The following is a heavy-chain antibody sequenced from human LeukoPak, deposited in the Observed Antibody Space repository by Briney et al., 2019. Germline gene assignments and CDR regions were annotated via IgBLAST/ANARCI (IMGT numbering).Heavy chain of an antibody. CDR3: AKDLSGSPLDNNDY. D-gene: IGHD1-26*01. J-gene: IGHJ4*02. CDR1: GGSISSGDYY. CDR2: ISGSGGST. V-gene: IGHV3-23*01. Sequence: LSLTCTVSGGSISSGDYYWSWIRQAPGKGLEWVSAISGSGGSTYYADSVKGRFTISRDNSKNTLYLQMNSLRAEDTAVYYCAKDLSGSPLDNNDYWGQGTLVTVSS.